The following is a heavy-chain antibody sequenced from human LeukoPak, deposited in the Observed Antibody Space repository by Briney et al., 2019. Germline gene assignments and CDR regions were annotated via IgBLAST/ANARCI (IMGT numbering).Heavy chain of an antibody. V-gene: IGHV3-7*02. J-gene: IGHJ5*02. D-gene: IGHD4-17*01. Sequence: GGSLRLSCAASGLTFSSYWMSWVRQAPGKGLEWVANIKQDGSEKYYVDSVKGRFTISRDNAKNSLFLQMNSLRAEDTAVYYCVRYGDHRGDWFDPWGQGTLVTVSS. CDR3: VRYGDHRGDWFDP. CDR1: GLTFSSYW. CDR2: IKQDGSEK.